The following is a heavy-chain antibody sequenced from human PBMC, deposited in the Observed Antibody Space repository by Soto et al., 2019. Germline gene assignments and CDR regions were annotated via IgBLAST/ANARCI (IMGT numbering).Heavy chain of an antibody. CDR2: IYPGDSDT. CDR1: GYSFTSYW. CDR3: ARSTYYDFWSGSQHDAFDI. D-gene: IGHD3-3*01. V-gene: IGHV5-51*01. J-gene: IGHJ3*02. Sequence: GESLKISCKGSGYSFTSYWIGWVRQMPGKGLEWMGIIYPGDSDTRYSPSFQGQVTISADKSISTAYLQWSSLKASDTAMYYCARSTYYDFWSGSQHDAFDIWGQGTMVTVSS.